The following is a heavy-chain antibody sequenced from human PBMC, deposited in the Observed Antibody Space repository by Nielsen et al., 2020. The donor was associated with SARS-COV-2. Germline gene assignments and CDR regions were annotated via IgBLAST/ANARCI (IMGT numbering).Heavy chain of an antibody. D-gene: IGHD4-11*01. CDR3: ARHSSLQYWFDP. CDR2: IYPGDSET. J-gene: IGHJ5*02. V-gene: IGHV5-51*01. Sequence: GSLRLSCKGSGHSFSTYWIGWVRQMPGKGLEWMGIIYPGDSETRYSPSLQGQVTMSADKSISTAYLQWSSLKASDTAMYYCARHSSLQYWFDPWGQGTLVTVSS. CDR1: GHSFSTYW.